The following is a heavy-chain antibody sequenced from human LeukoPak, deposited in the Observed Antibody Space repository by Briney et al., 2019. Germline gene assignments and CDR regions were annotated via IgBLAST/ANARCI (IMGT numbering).Heavy chain of an antibody. Sequence: PGGSLRLSCAASGFTFSSYGMHWVRQAPGKGLEWVAVISYDGSNKYYADSVKGRFTISRDNSKNTLYLQMNSLRAEDTAVYYCAKAAKHDYGTLGYRGQGTLVTVSS. D-gene: IGHD4-17*01. CDR2: ISYDGSNK. CDR1: GFTFSSYG. V-gene: IGHV3-30*18. J-gene: IGHJ4*02. CDR3: AKAAKHDYGTLGY.